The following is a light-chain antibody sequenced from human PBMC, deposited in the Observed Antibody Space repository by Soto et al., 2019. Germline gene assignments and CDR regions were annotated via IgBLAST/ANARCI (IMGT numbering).Light chain of an antibody. J-gene: IGLJ3*02. CDR1: SSDVGAYNF. CDR2: EVN. CDR3: SSHPGSNPWV. V-gene: IGLV2-8*01. Sequence: QSALTQPPSASGSPGQSVNISCTGTSSDVGAYNFVSWYQQHPGKAPKVIIYEVNKRPSGVPNRFAGSKSGNTASLTVSGLQAEDAADYYCSSHPGSNPWVFGGGTKLTVL.